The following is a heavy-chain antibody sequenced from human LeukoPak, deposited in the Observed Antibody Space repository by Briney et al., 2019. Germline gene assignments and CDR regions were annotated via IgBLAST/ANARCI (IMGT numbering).Heavy chain of an antibody. CDR2: MNPNSGNT. V-gene: IGHV1-18*01. CDR3: LRGYSGPKLYYFDY. J-gene: IGHJ4*02. Sequence: GASVKVSCKASGYTFTSYDINWVRQATGQGLEWMGWMNPNSGNTNYAQKLQGRVTMTTDTSTSTAYMELRSLRSDDAAVYYCLRGYSGPKLYYFDYWGQGTLVTVSS. CDR1: GYTFTSYD. D-gene: IGHD5-12*01.